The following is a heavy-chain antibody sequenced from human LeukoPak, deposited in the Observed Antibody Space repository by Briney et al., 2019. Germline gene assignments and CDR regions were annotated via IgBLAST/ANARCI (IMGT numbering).Heavy chain of an antibody. J-gene: IGHJ4*02. D-gene: IGHD2-21*02. CDR1: GGSISGYY. CDR3: ARVAYCGGDCYSFDY. Sequence: SETLSLTCTVSGGSISGYYWSWIRQPPGKGMEWIAYIYYSGSTNYNPSLKSRVTISVDTSKKQFSLKLSSVTAADTAVYYCARVAYCGGDCYSFDYWGQGTLVTVSS. V-gene: IGHV4-59*01. CDR2: IYYSGST.